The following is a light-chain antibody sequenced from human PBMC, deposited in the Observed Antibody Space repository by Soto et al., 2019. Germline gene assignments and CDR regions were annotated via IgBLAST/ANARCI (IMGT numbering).Light chain of an antibody. J-gene: IGKJ5*01. V-gene: IGKV1-39*01. CDR1: QSISSY. CDR3: QQSYSTPIT. Sequence: DIQITQSPSSVSASVGDRVTMTCRASQSISSYLNWYQQKPGKAPKLLIYAASSLQSGVPSRFSGSGSGTDFTLTISSLQPEDFATYYCQQSYSTPITFGQGTRLEIK. CDR2: AAS.